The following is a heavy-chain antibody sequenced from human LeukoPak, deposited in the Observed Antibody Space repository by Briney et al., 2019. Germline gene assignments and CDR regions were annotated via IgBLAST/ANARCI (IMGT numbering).Heavy chain of an antibody. CDR1: GLTFTKAW. J-gene: IGHJ6*02. CDR2: IKSNTEGGTT. CDR3: ARDITHYDILTGHYYYYGMDV. V-gene: IGHV3-15*01. D-gene: IGHD3-9*01. Sequence: GGSLRLSCAASGLTFTKAWMTWVRQAPGEGLEWVGRIKSNTEGGTTDYADSVKGRFTISRDNSKNTLYLQMNSLRAEDTAVYYCARDITHYDILTGHYYYYGMDVWGQGTTVTVSS.